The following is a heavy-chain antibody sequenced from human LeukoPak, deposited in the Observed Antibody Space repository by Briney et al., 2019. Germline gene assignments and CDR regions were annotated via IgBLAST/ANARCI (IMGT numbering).Heavy chain of an antibody. CDR1: GFTFSSYA. D-gene: IGHD3-3*01. Sequence: GRSLRLSCAASGFTFSSYAMHWVRQAPGKGLEWVAVISYDGSNKYYADSVKGRFTISRDNSKNTLYLQMNSLRAEDTAVYYCARIPHRYYDSKLASNWFDPWGQGTLVTVSS. J-gene: IGHJ5*02. V-gene: IGHV3-30-3*01. CDR2: ISYDGSNK. CDR3: ARIPHRYYDSKLASNWFDP.